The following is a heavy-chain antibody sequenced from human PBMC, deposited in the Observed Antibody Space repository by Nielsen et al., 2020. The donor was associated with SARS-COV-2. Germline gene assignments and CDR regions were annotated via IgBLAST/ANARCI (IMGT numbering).Heavy chain of an antibody. CDR3: ARAGSYRNDAFDI. D-gene: IGHD1-14*01. Sequence: WIRQPPGKGLEWIGSIYYSGSTYYNPSLKSRVTISVDTSKNHFSLKLSSVTAADTAVYYCARAGSYRNDAFDIWGQGTMVTVSS. V-gene: IGHV4-39*02. CDR2: IYYSGST. J-gene: IGHJ3*02.